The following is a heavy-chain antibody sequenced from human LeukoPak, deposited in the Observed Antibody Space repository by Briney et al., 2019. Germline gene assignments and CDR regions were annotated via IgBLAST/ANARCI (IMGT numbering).Heavy chain of an antibody. CDR1: GYTFTSYG. J-gene: IGHJ3*02. V-gene: IGHV1-18*01. D-gene: IGHD3-22*01. CDR2: ISAYNGNT. Sequence: ASVKVSCKASGYTFTSYGISWVRQAPGQGLEWMGWISAYNGNTSYAQKLQGRVTMTTDTSTSTAYMELRSLRSDDTAVYYCARDITYYYDSSGYYYMGGAFDIWGQGTMVTVSS. CDR3: ARDITYYYDSSGYYYMGGAFDI.